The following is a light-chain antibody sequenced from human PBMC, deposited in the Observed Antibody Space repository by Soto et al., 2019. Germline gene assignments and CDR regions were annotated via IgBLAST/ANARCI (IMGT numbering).Light chain of an antibody. V-gene: IGLV4-69*01. J-gene: IGLJ1*01. CDR3: QTWGTGIHV. Sequence: QSVLTQSPSASASLGASVKLTCTLSSGHSSYAIAWHQQQPEKGPRYLMNLNSDGSHSKGDGIPDRFSGSSSGAERYLTISSLQSEDEADYYCQTWGTGIHVFGTGTKVTVL. CDR2: LNSDGSH. CDR1: SGHSSYA.